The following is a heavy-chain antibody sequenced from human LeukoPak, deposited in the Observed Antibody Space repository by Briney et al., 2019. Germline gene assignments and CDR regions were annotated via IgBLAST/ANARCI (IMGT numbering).Heavy chain of an antibody. Sequence: PSETLSLTCTVSGGSISSHYWSWIRQPPGKGLEWIGYIYYSGSTNYNPSLKSRVTISVDTSKNQSSLKLSSVTAAGTAVYFCARVGVNSAKNYQYYYYMDGWGKGTTVTVSS. CDR2: IYYSGST. D-gene: IGHD3-16*01. J-gene: IGHJ6*03. CDR3: ARVGVNSAKNYQYYYYMDG. V-gene: IGHV4-59*11. CDR1: GGSISSHY.